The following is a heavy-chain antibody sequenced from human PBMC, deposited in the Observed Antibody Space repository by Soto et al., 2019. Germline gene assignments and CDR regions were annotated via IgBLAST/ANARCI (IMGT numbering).Heavy chain of an antibody. CDR2: MYPGDSDN. CDR1: GYDFISYW. J-gene: IGHJ4*02. Sequence: GAAVTKPGESLKISCKASGYDFISYWIGWVRQMPGKGLEWMGIMYPGDSDNRDSPSFQGQVTISAGKSITTAYMQWSSLKATDTAIYYCARPPPDCSVGPCYPDYWGQGTLVNVSS. V-gene: IGHV5-51*03. CDR3: ARPPPDCSVGPCYPDY. D-gene: IGHD2-15*01.